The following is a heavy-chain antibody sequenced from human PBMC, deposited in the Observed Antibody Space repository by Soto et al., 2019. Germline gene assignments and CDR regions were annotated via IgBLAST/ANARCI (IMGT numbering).Heavy chain of an antibody. CDR3: ARNGSYYHFWSGYYFGAGMDV. V-gene: IGHV4-34*01. CDR1: GGSFNGYY. CDR2: INHSGST. D-gene: IGHD3-3*01. Sequence: SETLSLTCAVYGGSFNGYYWSWIRQPPGKGLEWIGEINHSGSTNYNPSLKSRVTISVDTSKNQFSLKLSSVTAADPAVYYCARNGSYYHFWSGYYFGAGMDVCGQGPTVTVSS. J-gene: IGHJ6*02.